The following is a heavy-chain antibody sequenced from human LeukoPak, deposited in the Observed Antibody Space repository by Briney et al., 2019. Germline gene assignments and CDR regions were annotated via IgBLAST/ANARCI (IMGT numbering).Heavy chain of an antibody. D-gene: IGHD6-25*01. Sequence: SGPTLVKPTQTLTLTCTFSGFSLSTSGVSVGWIRQPPGKALEWLALIYWDDDKRYSPSLKSRLTITKDTSKNQVVLTMTNMDPVDTVTYYSAHSRLLRAFDIWGQGTMVTVSS. CDR3: AHSRLLRAFDI. CDR2: IYWDDDK. CDR1: GFSLSTSGVS. J-gene: IGHJ3*02. V-gene: IGHV2-5*02.